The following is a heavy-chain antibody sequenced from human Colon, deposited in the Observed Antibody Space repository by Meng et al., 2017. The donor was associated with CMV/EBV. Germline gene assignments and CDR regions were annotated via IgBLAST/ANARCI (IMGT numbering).Heavy chain of an antibody. CDR2: IYPSGFP. J-gene: IGHJ4*02. CDR1: GGSISSYY. V-gene: IGHV4-4*07. CDR3: ARAQYTYGYWIFDY. Sequence: VPLQEWGPGLVKPSELLSPSCTASGGSISSYYWSWIRRPAGKGLEWIGRIYPSGFPKYKPSLESQVTMSADTSKNQISLKLTSVTAADTAVYYCARAQYTYGYWIFDYWGQGTLVTVPQ. D-gene: IGHD5-18*01.